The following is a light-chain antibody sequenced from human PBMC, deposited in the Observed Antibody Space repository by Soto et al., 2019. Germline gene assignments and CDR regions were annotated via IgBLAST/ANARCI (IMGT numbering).Light chain of an antibody. V-gene: IGKV3-11*01. J-gene: IGKJ1*01. CDR3: QQRSNWPRT. Sequence: EIVLTQSPATLSLSPGERATLSCRASQSVSSYLAWYQQKPGQAPRLLIYDASNRATGIPARFSGSGSGTDFTLTISSLETEDFEVYYCQQRSNWPRTFGQGTKVEIK. CDR2: DAS. CDR1: QSVSSY.